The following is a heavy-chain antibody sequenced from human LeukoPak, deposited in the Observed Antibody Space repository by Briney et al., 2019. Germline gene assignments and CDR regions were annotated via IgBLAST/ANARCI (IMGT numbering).Heavy chain of an antibody. CDR3: ARGRGVYGYWYFDL. V-gene: IGHV3-9*01. CDR2: ISWNSGSI. CDR1: GFTFDDYA. D-gene: IGHD2-15*01. Sequence: GRSLRLSCAASGFTFDDYAMPWVRQAPGKGLEWVSGISWNSGSIGYADSVKGRFTISRDNSKITVYLEMNSLRAEDTAVYYCARGRGVYGYWYFDLWGRGTLVTVSS. J-gene: IGHJ2*01.